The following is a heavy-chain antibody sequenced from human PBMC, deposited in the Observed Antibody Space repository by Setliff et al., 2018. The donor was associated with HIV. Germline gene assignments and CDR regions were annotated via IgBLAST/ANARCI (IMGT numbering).Heavy chain of an antibody. CDR2: INPYSGGT. CDR1: GGTFSSYG. J-gene: IGHJ4*02. D-gene: IGHD3-10*01. V-gene: IGHV1-2*02. Sequence: ASVKVSCKASGGTFSSYGISWVRQAPGQGLEWMGWINPYSGGTNYEQKFQGRVTMTRDTSISTAYMELSSLRSDDTAVYYCARSMAIDYWGQGTLVTVPQ. CDR3: ARSMAIDY.